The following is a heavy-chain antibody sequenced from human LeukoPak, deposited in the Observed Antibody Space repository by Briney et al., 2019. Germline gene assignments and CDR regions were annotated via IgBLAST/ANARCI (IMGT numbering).Heavy chain of an antibody. CDR2: ITTSSSYI. Sequence: GGSLRLSCAASGFTFSRYSLNWVRQATGKGLESVSSITTSSSYIYYADSVKGRFTISRDNARNSLYLHMNSLRAEDTAVYYCARDLGGYSYGSHFDYWGQGTLVTVSS. D-gene: IGHD5-18*01. CDR3: ARDLGGYSYGSHFDY. J-gene: IGHJ4*02. CDR1: GFTFSRYS. V-gene: IGHV3-21*01.